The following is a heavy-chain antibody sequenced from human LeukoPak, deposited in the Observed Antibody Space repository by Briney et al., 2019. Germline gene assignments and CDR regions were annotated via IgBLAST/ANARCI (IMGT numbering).Heavy chain of an antibody. D-gene: IGHD4-17*01. V-gene: IGHV4-31*03. CDR2: IYYSGST. J-gene: IGHJ5*02. CDR3: ARTFVFTVFDP. CDR1: GGSISSGGYY. Sequence: PSETLSLTCTVSGGSISSGGYYWSWIRQHPGKGLEWIGYIYYSGSTYYNPSLKSRVTISVDRSKNQFSLKLSSVTAADTAVYYCARTFVFTVFDPWGQGTLVTVSS.